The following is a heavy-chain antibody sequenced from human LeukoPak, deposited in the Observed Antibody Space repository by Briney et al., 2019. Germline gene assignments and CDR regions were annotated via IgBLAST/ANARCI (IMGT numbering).Heavy chain of an antibody. CDR3: ATMEPGGAPKWAFDI. Sequence: ASVKVSCKVSGYTLTELSMHWVRQAPGKGLGWMGGFDPEDGETIYAQKFQGRVTMTEDTSTDTAYMELSSLRSEDTAVYYCATMEPGGAPKWAFDIWGQGTMVTVSS. V-gene: IGHV1-24*01. D-gene: IGHD1-26*01. CDR2: FDPEDGET. CDR1: GYTLTELS. J-gene: IGHJ3*02.